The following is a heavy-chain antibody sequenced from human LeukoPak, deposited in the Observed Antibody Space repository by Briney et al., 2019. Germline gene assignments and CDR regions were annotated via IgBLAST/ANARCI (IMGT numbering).Heavy chain of an antibody. D-gene: IGHD1-1*01. CDR2: INESGGDT. J-gene: IGHJ4*02. CDR3: AKDLGGWSAVQIDS. CDR1: GFTFRSYA. Sequence: GGSLRLSCAASGFTFRSYAMNWVRQAPGKGLEWVSSINESGGDTYYADSVKGRFTISRDNSKNTLYLQMNSLRAEDTALYYCAKDLGGWSAVQIDSWGQGTLVTVSS. V-gene: IGHV3-23*01.